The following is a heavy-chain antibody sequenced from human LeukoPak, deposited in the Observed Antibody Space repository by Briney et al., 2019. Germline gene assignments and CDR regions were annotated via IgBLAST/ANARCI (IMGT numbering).Heavy chain of an antibody. CDR3: ARVLTTVTTTLSYFDY. CDR1: GGSISSYY. V-gene: IGHV4-59*12. J-gene: IGHJ4*02. CDR2: IYYTGST. Sequence: PSETLSLTCTVSGGSISSYYWSWIRQPPGKGLEWIGYIYYTGSTNYNPSLKSRVTLSLDTSKNQFSLKLTSVTAADTAVYYCARVLTTVTTTLSYFDYWGQGTLVTVSS. D-gene: IGHD4-17*01.